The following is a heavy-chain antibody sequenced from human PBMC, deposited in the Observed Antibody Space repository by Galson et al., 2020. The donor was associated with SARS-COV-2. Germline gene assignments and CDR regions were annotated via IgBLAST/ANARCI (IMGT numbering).Heavy chain of an antibody. J-gene: IGHJ6*02. Sequence: SQTLSLTCSISGDSVSSDSAAWNWIRQSPSRGLEWPGRTYYRSKWYVDYAESVRSRITINADNSKNQFSLQLNSMTPEDTAVYFCASGWAMDGWGQGTTVTVSS. CDR3: ASGWAMDG. V-gene: IGHV6-1*01. D-gene: IGHD3-16*01. CDR1: GDSVSSDSAA. CDR2: TYYRSKWYV.